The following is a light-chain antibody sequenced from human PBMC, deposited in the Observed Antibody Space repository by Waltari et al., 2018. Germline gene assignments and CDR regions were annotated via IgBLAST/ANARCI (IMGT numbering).Light chain of an antibody. CDR3: QQYHNWPPA. V-gene: IGKV3-15*01. CDR1: QSVSSN. J-gene: IGKJ1*01. CDR2: GAS. Sequence: EIVMTQSPVTLSVSPGERATLSCRASQSVSSNLAWYQQKPGQAPRLLIHGASTRATGIPARFSGSGSGTEFTLTISSLQSQDFALYFCQQYHNWPPAFGQGTKVQIK.